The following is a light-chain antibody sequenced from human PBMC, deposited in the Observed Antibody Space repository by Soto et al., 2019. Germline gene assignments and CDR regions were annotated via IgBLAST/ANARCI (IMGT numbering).Light chain of an antibody. CDR2: RAS. Sequence: EIVMTQSPATLSVPPGGRATVSCRASQSVSSYLAWYQQRPGQPPRLLIYRASTRATGIPARFSGSGSGTEFSLTISSLQSEDFAVYYCQQYSTWPPRYTFGQGTKLEI. CDR3: QQYSTWPPRYT. J-gene: IGKJ2*01. V-gene: IGKV3-15*01. CDR1: QSVSSY.